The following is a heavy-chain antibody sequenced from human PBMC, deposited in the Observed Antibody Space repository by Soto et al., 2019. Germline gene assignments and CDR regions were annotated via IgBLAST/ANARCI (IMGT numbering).Heavy chain of an antibody. Sequence: QLQLQESGPGLVKPSETLSLTCSVSGGSVSSSRYYWDWIRQPPGKGLEWIGNIYYTGNTYYNPSVKRRVTISVDTSKNQFPLKLHSVTAADTAVYYCAGQPNEYSSSWLHFDHWGQGALVTVSS. CDR1: GGSVSSSRYY. V-gene: IGHV4-39*01. CDR3: AGQPNEYSSSWLHFDH. CDR2: IYYTGNT. D-gene: IGHD6-13*01. J-gene: IGHJ4*02.